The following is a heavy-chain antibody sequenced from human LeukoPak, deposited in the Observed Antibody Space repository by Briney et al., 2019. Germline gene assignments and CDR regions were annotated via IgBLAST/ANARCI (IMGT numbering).Heavy chain of an antibody. Sequence: SETLSLTCTVSGGSISSYYWSWIRQPPGKGLEWIGYIYYSGSTNYNPSLKSRVTISVDTSKNQFFLKLSSVTAADTAVYYCARVVVDAFDIWGQGTMVTVSS. CDR3: ARVVVDAFDI. V-gene: IGHV4-59*01. CDR1: GGSISSYY. J-gene: IGHJ3*02. D-gene: IGHD2-15*01. CDR2: IYYSGST.